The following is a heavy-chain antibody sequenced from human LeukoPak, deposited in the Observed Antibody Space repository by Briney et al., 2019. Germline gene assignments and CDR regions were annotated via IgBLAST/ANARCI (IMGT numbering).Heavy chain of an antibody. CDR3: AREAFLYGSGSLSVDV. CDR1: GGSISSGVYY. V-gene: IGHV4-30-4*01. D-gene: IGHD3-10*01. J-gene: IGHJ6*02. CDR2: IYYSGNT. Sequence: PSETLSLTCTVSGGSISSGVYYWTWICQPPGKGLEWIGYIYYSGNTYYNPSLKSRLTISLDTSKNQFALKLTSVTAADTAMYYCAREAFLYGSGSLSVDVWGQGTTVTVSS.